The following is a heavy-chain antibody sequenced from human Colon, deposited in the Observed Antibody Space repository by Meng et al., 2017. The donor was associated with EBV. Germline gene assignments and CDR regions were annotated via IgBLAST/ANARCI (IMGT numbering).Heavy chain of an antibody. CDR2: IYYNGST. CDR1: GGSISISSYY. D-gene: IGHD3-10*01. J-gene: IGHJ4*02. CDR3: ARRRYYYGSGSYHSYYFDY. Sequence: LQLQESGPGLVKPSETLSLTCTVSGGSISISSYYWGWIRQPPGKGLEWIGSIYYNGSTYYNPSLKSRVTISVDTSKNQFSLKLNSVTAADTAVYYCARRRYYYGSGSYHSYYFDYWGQGALVTVFS. V-gene: IGHV4-39*01.